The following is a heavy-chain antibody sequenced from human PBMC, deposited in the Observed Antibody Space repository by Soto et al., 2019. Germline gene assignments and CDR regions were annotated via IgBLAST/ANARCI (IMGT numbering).Heavy chain of an antibody. D-gene: IGHD1-26*01. Sequence: QVQLVESGGGVVQPGRSLRLSCAASGFTFSSYAMHWVRQAPGKGLEWVAVISYDGSNKYYADSVKGRFTISRDNSKNTLYLQMNSLRAEDTAVYYCARAGRVFRSNNRFDPWGQGTLVTVSS. CDR1: GFTFSSYA. CDR3: ARAGRVFRSNNRFDP. J-gene: IGHJ5*02. CDR2: ISYDGSNK. V-gene: IGHV3-30-3*01.